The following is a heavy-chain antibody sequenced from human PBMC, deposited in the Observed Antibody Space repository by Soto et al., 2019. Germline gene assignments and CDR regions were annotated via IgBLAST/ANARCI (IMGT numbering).Heavy chain of an antibody. CDR3: ARHPIAAAGTAPGY. Sequence: SETLSPPCAVSGGSIRSSSYYWAWIVPAPGKGQEWIGSIYYSGSTYYNPSLKSRVTISVDTSKNQFSLKLSSVTAADTAVYYCARHPIAAAGTAPGYWGQGTLVTVSS. D-gene: IGHD6-13*01. J-gene: IGHJ4*02. CDR1: GGSIRSSSYY. V-gene: IGHV4-39*01. CDR2: IYYSGST.